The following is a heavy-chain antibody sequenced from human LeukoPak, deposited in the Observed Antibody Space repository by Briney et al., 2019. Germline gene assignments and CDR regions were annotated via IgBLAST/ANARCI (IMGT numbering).Heavy chain of an antibody. CDR2: ISSSSSI. D-gene: IGHD2-15*01. V-gene: IGHV3-48*01. CDR3: ARVGTVAPSDY. Sequence: GGSLRLSCAASGFTFSSYSMNWVRQAPGKGLEWVSYISSSSSIYYADSVKGRFTISRDNAKNSVYLQMNSLRAEDTAVYYCARVGTVAPSDYWGQGTLVTVSS. CDR1: GFTFSSYS. J-gene: IGHJ4*02.